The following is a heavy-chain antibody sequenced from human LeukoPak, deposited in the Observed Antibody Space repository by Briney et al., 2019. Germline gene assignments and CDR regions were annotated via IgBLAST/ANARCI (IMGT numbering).Heavy chain of an antibody. CDR2: IIPIFGTA. V-gene: IGHV1-69*05. Sequence: SVKASCKASGGTFSSYAISGVRQAPGQGLEWMGGIIPIFGTANYAQKFQGRVTITTDESTSTAYMELSSLRSEDTAVYYCARSGYCSSTSCLYPFDYWGQGTLVTVSS. CDR1: GGTFSSYA. CDR3: ARSGYCSSTSCLYPFDY. D-gene: IGHD2-2*01. J-gene: IGHJ4*02.